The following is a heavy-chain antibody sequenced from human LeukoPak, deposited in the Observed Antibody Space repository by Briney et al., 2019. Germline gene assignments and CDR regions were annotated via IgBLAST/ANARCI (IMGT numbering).Heavy chain of an antibody. V-gene: IGHV4-30-2*05. CDR1: GGSISSGSYY. J-gene: IGHJ4*02. CDR2: IYHSGST. D-gene: IGHD3-3*01. Sequence: SETLSLTCTVSGGSISSGSYYWSWIRQPAGKGLEWIGYIYHSGSTYYNPSLKSRVTISEDTSKNQFSLQLNSVTAADTAVYYCARSYDPLYFDFWGQGTLVTVSS. CDR3: ARSYDPLYFDF.